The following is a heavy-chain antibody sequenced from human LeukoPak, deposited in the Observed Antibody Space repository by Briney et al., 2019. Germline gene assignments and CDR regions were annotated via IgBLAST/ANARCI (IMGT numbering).Heavy chain of an antibody. D-gene: IGHD3-16*02. J-gene: IGHJ4*02. CDR2: IKQDGSEQ. CDR3: ARVNYDYVWGSYRSLYFDY. V-gene: IGHV3-7*03. Sequence: GGSLRLSCAASGFTFSSYWMSWVRQAPGKGLEWVANIKQDGSEQYYVDSVKGRFTISRDNAKNSLYLQMNSLRAEDTAVYYCARVNYDYVWGSYRSLYFDYWGQGTLVTVSS. CDR1: GFTFSSYW.